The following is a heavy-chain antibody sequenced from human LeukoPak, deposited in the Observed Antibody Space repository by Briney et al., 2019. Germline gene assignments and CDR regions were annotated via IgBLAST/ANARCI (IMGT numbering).Heavy chain of an antibody. CDR2: IYPGDSDT. CDR3: ARQSDCSSTSCYFQDAFDI. J-gene: IGHJ3*02. D-gene: IGHD2-2*01. V-gene: IGHV5-51*01. Sequence: GESLKISCKGSGYSFTSYWIGWVRQMPGKGLEWMGIIYPGDSDTRYSPSFQGQVTISADKSISTAYLQWRSLKASDTAMYYCARQSDCSSTSCYFQDAFDIWGQGTMVTVSS. CDR1: GYSFTSYW.